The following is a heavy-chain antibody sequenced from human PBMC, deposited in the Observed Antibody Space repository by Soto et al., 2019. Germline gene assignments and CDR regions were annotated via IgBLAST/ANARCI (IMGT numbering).Heavy chain of an antibody. CDR3: ARAGIQLWFYDGMDV. CDR2: IIPIFGTA. V-gene: IGHV1-69*13. J-gene: IGHJ6*02. CDR1: EDTFRNYA. D-gene: IGHD5-18*01. Sequence: SVKVSCKASEDTFRNYAISWVRQAPGQGLEWMGGIIPIFGTANYAQKFQGRVTITADESTSTAYMELSSLRSEDTAVYYCARAGIQLWFYDGMDVWGQGTTVTVSS.